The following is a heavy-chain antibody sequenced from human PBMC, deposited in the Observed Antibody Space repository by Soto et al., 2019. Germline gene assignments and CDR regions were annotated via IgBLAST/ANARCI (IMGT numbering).Heavy chain of an antibody. CDR2: ISDSGGSP. D-gene: IGHD2-15*01. V-gene: IGHV3-23*01. CDR3: TKARCSGNPCYVPDY. Sequence: GGSLRLSCAASGFTFSSYTMAWVRQAPGKGLEWVSAISDSGGSPYYADSVQGRFTISRDNSKNTLFLLMNSLRAEDTATYYFTKARCSGNPCYVPDYWGHGTLVTVSS. CDR1: GFTFSSYT. J-gene: IGHJ4*01.